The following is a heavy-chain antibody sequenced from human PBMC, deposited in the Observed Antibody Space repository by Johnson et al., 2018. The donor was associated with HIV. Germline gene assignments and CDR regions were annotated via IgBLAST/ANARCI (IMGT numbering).Heavy chain of an antibody. D-gene: IGHD2-8*02. V-gene: IGHV3-74*02. J-gene: IGHJ3*01. CDR2: INNDGSST. CDR3: ARAKLGGVFDL. Sequence: VQLVESGGGLVQPGGSLRLSCAASGFTFSTYWMHWVRQVPGKGLMWVSRINNDGSSTNYADSVKGRFTISRDNAKTTLYLQMNSLRAEDTAVYYCARAKLGGVFDLWGQGTMVTVSS. CDR1: GFTFSTYW.